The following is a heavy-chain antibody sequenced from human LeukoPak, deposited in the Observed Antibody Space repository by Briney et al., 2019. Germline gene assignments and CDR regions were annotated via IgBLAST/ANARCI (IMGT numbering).Heavy chain of an antibody. CDR2: IRHDGSNK. Sequence: GGSLRLSCAASGFTFSSYGMHWVRQAPGKGLEWVAFIRHDGSNKYYADSVKGRFTISRDNSKNTLYLQMNSLRAEDTAVYYCAKGGYSSSFDAFDIWGQGTMVTVSS. D-gene: IGHD6-6*01. CDR3: AKGGYSSSFDAFDI. V-gene: IGHV3-30*02. J-gene: IGHJ3*02. CDR1: GFTFSSYG.